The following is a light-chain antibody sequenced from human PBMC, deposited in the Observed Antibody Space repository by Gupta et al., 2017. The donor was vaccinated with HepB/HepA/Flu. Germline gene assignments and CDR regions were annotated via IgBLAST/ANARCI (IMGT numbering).Light chain of an antibody. CDR3: QQRSNCLT. CDR2: DAS. J-gene: IGKJ3*01. V-gene: IGKV3-11*01. CDR1: QSVSSY. Sequence: ELVLTQSPATLSLSPGERATLSCRASQSVSSYLAWYQQKPGQAPRLLIYDASNRATGIPARFSGSGSGTDFTLTISSLEPEDFAVYYCQQRSNCLTFGPGTKVDIK.